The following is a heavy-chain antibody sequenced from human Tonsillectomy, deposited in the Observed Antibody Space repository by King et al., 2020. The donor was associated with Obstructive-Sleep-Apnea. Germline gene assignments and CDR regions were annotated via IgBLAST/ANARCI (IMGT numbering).Heavy chain of an antibody. V-gene: IGHV3-30*18. CDR1: GFTFSVYC. CDR3: AKSRYFDWLLEHFDY. D-gene: IGHD3-9*01. CDR2: ISDVWCNK. J-gene: IGHJ4*02. Sequence: VQLVESGGCVCQPGRSLRLSGAASGFTFSVYCMRRVRQAPGKGLGWGAVISDVWCNKYYADSVTGGFTLSRDNSKNTLYLQMNSLRVEDTAVYYCAKSRYFDWLLEHFDYWGQGTLVTVSS.